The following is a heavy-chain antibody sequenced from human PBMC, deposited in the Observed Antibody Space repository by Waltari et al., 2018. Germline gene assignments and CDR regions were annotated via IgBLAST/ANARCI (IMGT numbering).Heavy chain of an antibody. CDR2: IYPGYSDT. J-gene: IGHJ5*02. D-gene: IGHD5-12*01. V-gene: IGHV5-51*01. CDR3: ARQTVGGYDVYNWFDP. Sequence: EVQLVQSGAEVKKPGESLKISCKGSGYSFTSYWIGWVRPLPGKGLEWMGIIYPGYSDTRYSPSFQGQVTISADKSISTAYLQWSSLKASDTAMYYCARQTVGGYDVYNWFDPWGQGTLVTVSS. CDR1: GYSFTSYW.